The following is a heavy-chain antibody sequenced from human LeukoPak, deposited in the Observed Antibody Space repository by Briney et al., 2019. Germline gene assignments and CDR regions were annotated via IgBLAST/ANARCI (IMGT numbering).Heavy chain of an antibody. V-gene: IGHV1-2*02. D-gene: IGHD4-11*01. Sequence: ASVKVSCKTSGFTFTGYYMHWVRQAPGQGLEWMGWINLNSGGTNYAQKFQGRVTMTRDTSINTAYMELSRLRSDDTAVYYCVRDSSTVTTPYFDYWGQGTLVTVSS. J-gene: IGHJ4*02. CDR3: VRDSSTVTTPYFDY. CDR1: GFTFTGYY. CDR2: INLNSGGT.